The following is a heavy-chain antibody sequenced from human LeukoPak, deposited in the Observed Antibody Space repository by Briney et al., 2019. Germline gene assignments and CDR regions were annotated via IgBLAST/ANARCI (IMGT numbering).Heavy chain of an antibody. Sequence: AGASLQISCKASGSTFTNYWIGWVRPLRGKGLGWMGIIYPGDSDTRYSPSFRGQVIISADKSIRTAYLQWTSLKASDTAMYYCARHTGEGSHFQHWGQGSLVTVSS. CDR3: ARHTGEGSHFQH. V-gene: IGHV5-51*01. J-gene: IGHJ1*01. D-gene: IGHD3-16*01. CDR2: IYPGDSDT. CDR1: GSTFTNYW.